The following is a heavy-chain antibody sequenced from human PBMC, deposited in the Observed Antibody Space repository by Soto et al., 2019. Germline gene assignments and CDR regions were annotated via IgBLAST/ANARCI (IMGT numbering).Heavy chain of an antibody. V-gene: IGHV3-15*01. Sequence: GGSLRLSCAASGFTFSNAWMSWVRQAPGKGLEWVGRIKSKTDGGTTDYAAPVKGRFTISRDDSKNTLYLQMNSLKTEDTAVYYCTTAGGSGSHYYYYGMDVWGQGTTVTVSS. CDR1: GFTFSNAW. D-gene: IGHD3-10*01. CDR3: TTAGGSGSHYYYYGMDV. CDR2: IKSKTDGGTT. J-gene: IGHJ6*02.